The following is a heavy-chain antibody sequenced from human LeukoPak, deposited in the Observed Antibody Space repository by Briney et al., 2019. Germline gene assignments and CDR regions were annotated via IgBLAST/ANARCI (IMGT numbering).Heavy chain of an antibody. CDR3: ARRHITVAGFDY. V-gene: IGHV5-51*01. Sequence: GGSLKISCKGSGYSFTSYWIGWVRQMPGKGLEWMGIIYPGDSDTRYSPSFQGQVTISADKSIGTAYLQWSSLKASDTAIYFCARRHITVAGFDYWGQGTLVTVSS. CDR2: IYPGDSDT. CDR1: GYSFTSYW. J-gene: IGHJ4*02. D-gene: IGHD6-19*01.